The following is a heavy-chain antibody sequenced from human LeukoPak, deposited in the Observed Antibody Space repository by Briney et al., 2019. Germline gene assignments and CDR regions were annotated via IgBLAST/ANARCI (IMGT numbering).Heavy chain of an antibody. J-gene: IGHJ4*02. CDR3: ARAISGYYDY. CDR1: GFTVSSNY. Sequence: QTGGPLRLSCAASGFTVSSNYMSWVRQAPGKGLEWVSVIYSGGSTYYADSVKGRFTISRDNSKNTLYLQMNSLRAEDTAVYYCARAISGYYDYWGQGTLVTVSS. V-gene: IGHV3-66*02. D-gene: IGHD3-22*01. CDR2: IYSGGST.